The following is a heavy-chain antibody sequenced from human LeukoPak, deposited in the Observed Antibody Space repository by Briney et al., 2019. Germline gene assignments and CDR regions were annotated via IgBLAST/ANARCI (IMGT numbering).Heavy chain of an antibody. Sequence: GGSLRLSCAASGFTFSSYAMSWVRQAPGKGLGWVSAISGSGGSTYYADSVKGRFTISRDNSKNTLYLQMNSLRAEDTAVYYCAKGKVVITSPIYFDYWGQGTLVTVSS. CDR2: ISGSGGST. V-gene: IGHV3-23*01. CDR1: GFTFSSYA. CDR3: AKGKVVITSPIYFDY. D-gene: IGHD3-22*01. J-gene: IGHJ4*02.